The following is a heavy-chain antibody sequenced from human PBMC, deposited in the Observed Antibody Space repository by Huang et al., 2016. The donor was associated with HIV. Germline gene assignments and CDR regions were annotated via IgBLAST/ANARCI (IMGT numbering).Heavy chain of an antibody. D-gene: IGHD3-10*01. CDR1: GYRFRSNW. CDR3: ARLIGSPSFYYGLDV. CDR2: IYPVDSET. Sequence: EVQLVQSGAEVKKSGESLKISCKGSGYRFRSNWIGWVRQMPGKGLEWMGIIYPVDSETRYSPSFQGQVPISADKSINTAYLQWSSLKASDTAMYYCARLIGSPSFYYGLDVWGQGTTATVSS. V-gene: IGHV5-51*01. J-gene: IGHJ6*02.